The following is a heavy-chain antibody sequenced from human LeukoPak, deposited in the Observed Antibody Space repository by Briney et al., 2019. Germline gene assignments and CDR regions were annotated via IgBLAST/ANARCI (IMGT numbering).Heavy chain of an antibody. V-gene: IGHV3-23*01. J-gene: IGHJ4*02. CDR1: GFTFSSYA. CDR2: ISGSGSKA. CDR3: ALDGGYCSGGRCYPRHY. Sequence: PGGSLRLSCAASGFTFSSYAMSWVRQAPGKGLEWVSSISGSGSKAYYADSVQGPLTISRDNSQKTLYLQMNSLRAEDTVVYYGALDGGYCSGGRCYPRHYWGQGTLVTVSS. D-gene: IGHD2-15*01.